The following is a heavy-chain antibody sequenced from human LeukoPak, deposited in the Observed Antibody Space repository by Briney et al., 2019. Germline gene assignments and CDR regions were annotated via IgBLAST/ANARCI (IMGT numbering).Heavy chain of an antibody. V-gene: IGHV3-64D*06. CDR2: IYSDGSRT. J-gene: IGHJ4*02. CDR3: VKSPGSGWPV. CDR1: GFTFSTYT. D-gene: IGHD6-19*01. Sequence: PGGSLRLSCAASGFTFSTYTVNWVRQAPGKGLEYLSAIYSDGSRTYYADSVKGRFTISRDSSKNTLYFEMSSLRVEDTAVYYCVKSPGSGWPVWGQGTLLTVSS.